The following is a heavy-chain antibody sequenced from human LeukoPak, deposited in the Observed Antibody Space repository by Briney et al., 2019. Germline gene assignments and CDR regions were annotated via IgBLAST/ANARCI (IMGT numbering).Heavy chain of an antibody. CDR1: GFTFSSYG. Sequence: GGSLRLSCAASGFTFSSYGMHWVRQAPGKGLEWVAVIWYGGSNKFYADSVKGRFTISRDNSKNSLYLQMNSLRAEDTAVYYCARAGYCSSTSCYRGDYWGQGTLVTVSS. CDR3: ARAGYCSSTSCYRGDY. V-gene: IGHV3-33*08. D-gene: IGHD2-2*02. J-gene: IGHJ4*02. CDR2: IWYGGSNK.